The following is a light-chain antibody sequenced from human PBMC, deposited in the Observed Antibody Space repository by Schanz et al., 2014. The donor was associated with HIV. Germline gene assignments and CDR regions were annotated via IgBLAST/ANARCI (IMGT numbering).Light chain of an antibody. CDR2: KAS. Sequence: DIQMTQSPSTLSASVGDRVSMTCRASQYIRRWLAWYQQRPGKAPKLLISKASALESGVPSRFSGSGSGTEFTLTISSLQPDDLASYHCQQYNGLSPITFGQGTKLEIK. V-gene: IGKV1-5*03. CDR3: QQYNGLSPIT. CDR1: QYIRRW. J-gene: IGKJ2*01.